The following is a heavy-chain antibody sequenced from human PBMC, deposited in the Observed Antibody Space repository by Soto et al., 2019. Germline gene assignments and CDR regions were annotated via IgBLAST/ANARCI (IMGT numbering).Heavy chain of an antibody. CDR3: AHSRGRLSSFLNWFDA. V-gene: IGHV2-5*02. Sequence: QITLKESGPALVKPTQTLTLTCTFSGFSLSTSGVGVGWIRQPPGKALEWLALISWDDNKRFSPSLRSRLTITKDSSKNQVVLTMTNMDPADTATYYCAHSRGRLSSFLNWFDAWGQGTLVTVSS. CDR2: ISWDDNK. J-gene: IGHJ5*02. CDR1: GFSLSTSGVG. D-gene: IGHD3-16*01.